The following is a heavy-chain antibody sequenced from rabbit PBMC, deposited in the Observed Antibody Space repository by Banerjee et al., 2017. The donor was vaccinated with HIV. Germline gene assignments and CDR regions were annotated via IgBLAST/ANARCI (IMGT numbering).Heavy chain of an antibody. V-gene: IGHV1S45*01. J-gene: IGHJ3*01. CDR3: ARDDASGDGYAFKF. D-gene: IGHD6-1*01. CDR1: GFDYSSNA. CDR2: IDTSSGST. Sequence: QQQLEESGGGLVKPGASLTLTCKASGFDYSSNAMCWVRQAPGKGLEWIGCIDTSSGSTWYASWAKGRFTISKTSSTTVTLQPNSLTAADTATYFCARDDASGDGYAFKFWGQGTLVTVS.